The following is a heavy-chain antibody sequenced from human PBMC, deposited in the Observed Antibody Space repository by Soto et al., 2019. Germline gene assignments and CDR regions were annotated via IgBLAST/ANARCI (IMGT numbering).Heavy chain of an antibody. J-gene: IGHJ5*02. CDR1: GYTFTSYD. D-gene: IGHD6-19*01. Sequence: QVQLVQSGAEVKKPGASVKVSCKASGYTFTSYDINWVRQATGQGLEWMGWMNPNSGNTGYAQKFQGRVTMTRNTSISTAYMELSSLRSEDTAVYYCARGLEYSGGWYRGNWFDPWGQGTLVTVSS. V-gene: IGHV1-8*01. CDR3: ARGLEYSGGWYRGNWFDP. CDR2: MNPNSGNT.